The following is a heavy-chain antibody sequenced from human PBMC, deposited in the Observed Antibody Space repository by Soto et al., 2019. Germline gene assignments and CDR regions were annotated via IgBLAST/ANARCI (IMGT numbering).Heavy chain of an antibody. Sequence: EVQLVESGGGLVQPGGSLRLSCAASGFTFSSYSMNWVRQAPGKGLEWVSYISSSSSTIYYADSVKGRFTISRDNAKNSLYLQMNSLRDEDTVVYYCARGGYGSGRHLPYYFDCWGQGTLVTVSS. CDR2: ISSSSSTI. CDR1: GFTFSSYS. V-gene: IGHV3-48*02. D-gene: IGHD3-10*01. CDR3: ARGGYGSGRHLPYYFDC. J-gene: IGHJ4*02.